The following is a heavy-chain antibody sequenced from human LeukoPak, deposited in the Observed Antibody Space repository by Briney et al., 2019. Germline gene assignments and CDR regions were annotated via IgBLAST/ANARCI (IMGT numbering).Heavy chain of an antibody. Sequence: GSLRLSCAASGFTFSTYAMSWVRQAPGKGLEWVSALTNSGATGGVTYYADSVKGRFITSRDKSKSTLYLQLNSLRAEDTAVYYCAKAMSTDHYDSRGFYRVDFDSWGQGTLVTVSS. V-gene: IGHV3-23*01. J-gene: IGHJ4*02. CDR1: GFTFSTYA. CDR3: AKAMSTDHYDSRGFYRVDFDS. CDR2: LTNSGATGGVT. D-gene: IGHD3-22*01.